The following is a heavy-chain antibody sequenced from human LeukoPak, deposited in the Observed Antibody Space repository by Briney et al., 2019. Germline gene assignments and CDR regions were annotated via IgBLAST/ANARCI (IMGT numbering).Heavy chain of an antibody. V-gene: IGHV3-20*04. CDR3: ARFSTAGYFDY. CDR2: INWNGGST. Sequence: GGSLRLSCAASGFTFDDYGMSWVRQAPGKGLEWVSGINWNGGSTGYADSVKGRFTISRDNAKNSLYLQMNSLRAVDTALYYCARFSTAGYFDYWGQGTLVTVSS. J-gene: IGHJ4*02. CDR1: GFTFDDYG. D-gene: IGHD6-19*01.